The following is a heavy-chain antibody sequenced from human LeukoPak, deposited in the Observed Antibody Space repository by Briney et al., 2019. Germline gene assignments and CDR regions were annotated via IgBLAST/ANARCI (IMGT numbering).Heavy chain of an antibody. CDR2: INPLRGIT. CDR3: ARGSVQLCPRY. D-gene: IGHD5-18*01. CDR1: GYTFTDYY. Sequence: ASVKVSCKASGYTFTDYYVHWVRQAPGLGLEWMGIINPLRGITIYAQKFQGRVTMTRDTSTSTVYMELSSLRSEDTAVYYCARGSVQLCPRYWGQGTLVTVSS. V-gene: IGHV1-46*01. J-gene: IGHJ4*02.